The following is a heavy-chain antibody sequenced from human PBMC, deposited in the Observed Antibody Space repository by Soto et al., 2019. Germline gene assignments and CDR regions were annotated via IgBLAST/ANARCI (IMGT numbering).Heavy chain of an antibody. D-gene: IGHD3-16*01. Sequence: GGSLRLSCAASGFTFSNAWMNWVRQAPGKGLEWVGRIRSKTDGGTTDYAAPVKGRFTISRDDSKNTLYLQMNSLKTEDTAVYYCTIRYYDYVWGSQTNDYWGQGTLVTVSS. V-gene: IGHV3-15*07. J-gene: IGHJ4*02. CDR1: GFTFSNAW. CDR3: TIRYYDYVWGSQTNDY. CDR2: IRSKTDGGTT.